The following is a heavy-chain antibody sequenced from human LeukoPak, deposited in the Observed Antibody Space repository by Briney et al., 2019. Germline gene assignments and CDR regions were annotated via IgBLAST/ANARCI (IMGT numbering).Heavy chain of an antibody. CDR1: GDSVSNNNAA. J-gene: IGHJ3*02. Sequence: SQTLSLTCAISGDSVSNNNAAWNWTRQSPSRGLEWLGRTYYRSKWYTDYAVSVSSRITINPDASKNQFSLQLNSVTPEDTAVYYCASSSLRGSDAFDIWGQGTMVTVSS. CDR2: TYYRSKWYT. V-gene: IGHV6-1*01. D-gene: IGHD3-16*01. CDR3: ASSSLRGSDAFDI.